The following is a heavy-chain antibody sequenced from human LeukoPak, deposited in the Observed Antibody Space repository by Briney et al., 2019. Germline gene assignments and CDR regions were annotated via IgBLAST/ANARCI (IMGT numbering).Heavy chain of an antibody. CDR2: ISGSGGST. J-gene: IGHJ5*02. CDR1: GFTFSSYA. Sequence: GRSLRLSCAASGFTFSSYAMSWVRQAPGNGLEWVSAISGSGGSTYYADSVKGRFTISRDNSKNTLYLQMNSLRAEDTAVYYCAKEIRWQNWFDPWGQGTLVTVSS. D-gene: IGHD4-23*01. CDR3: AKEIRWQNWFDP. V-gene: IGHV3-23*01.